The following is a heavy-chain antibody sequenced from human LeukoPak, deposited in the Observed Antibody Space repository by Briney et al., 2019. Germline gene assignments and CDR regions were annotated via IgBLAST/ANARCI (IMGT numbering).Heavy chain of an antibody. CDR2: IWSDGSNK. D-gene: IGHD5-12*01. CDR3: ARQRYGGYAFDY. J-gene: IGHJ4*02. CDR1: GFTFNNAW. Sequence: GGSLRLSCTASGFTFNNAWMSWVRQAPGKGLEWVAVIWSDGSNKYYVDSVKGRFTISRDNSKNTLSLQMDSLRAEDTAVYYCARQRYGGYAFDYWGQGTLVTVSS. V-gene: IGHV3-33*08.